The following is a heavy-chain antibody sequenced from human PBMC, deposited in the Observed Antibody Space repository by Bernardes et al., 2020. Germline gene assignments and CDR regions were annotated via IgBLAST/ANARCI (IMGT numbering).Heavy chain of an antibody. CDR2: IGPDGPGI. CDR1: GLTFTNSW. Sequence: GGSLRLSCEASGLTFTNSWMHWVRQVPGPGLVWVSRIGPDGPGITYADSVKGRFTISRDNSKNTLNLQMNSLTVEDTAIYYCAGTTTTCCDSWGQGTLVTGSS. D-gene: IGHD2-2*01. CDR3: AGTTTTCCDS. V-gene: IGHV3-74*01. J-gene: IGHJ4*02.